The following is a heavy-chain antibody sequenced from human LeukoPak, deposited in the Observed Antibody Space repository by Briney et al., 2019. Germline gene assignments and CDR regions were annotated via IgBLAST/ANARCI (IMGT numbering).Heavy chain of an antibody. Sequence: SETLSLTCTVSGGPISRYYWSWIRQPAGKALEWIGRIYTSGSTNYNPSIKSRVTMSVDTSKNQLSLKLSSVTAADTAVYYCARDRARYCSGGSCYMLDYWGQGTLVTVSS. CDR3: ARDRARYCSGGSCYMLDY. CDR2: IYTSGST. D-gene: IGHD2-15*01. V-gene: IGHV4-4*07. J-gene: IGHJ4*02. CDR1: GGPISRYY.